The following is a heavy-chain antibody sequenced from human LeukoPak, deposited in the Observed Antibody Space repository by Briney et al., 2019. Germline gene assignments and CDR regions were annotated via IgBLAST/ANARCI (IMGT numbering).Heavy chain of an antibody. CDR3: AKDGSVRGPRVGAYDY. D-gene: IGHD1-26*01. Sequence: GGTLRLSYAASGSTYSSYGLHGVRQAPGKGLEWVAVISYDGSNKYYADSVKGRFTISRDNSKNTLYLQMNSLRAEDTAVYYCAKDGSVRGPRVGAYDYWGQGTLVTVSS. CDR2: ISYDGSNK. V-gene: IGHV3-30*18. CDR1: GSTYSSYG. J-gene: IGHJ4*02.